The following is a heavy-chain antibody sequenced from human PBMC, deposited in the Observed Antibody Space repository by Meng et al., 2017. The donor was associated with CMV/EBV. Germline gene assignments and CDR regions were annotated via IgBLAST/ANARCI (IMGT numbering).Heavy chain of an antibody. CDR1: VGSFNGSY. J-gene: IGHJ5*02. D-gene: IGHD3-3*01. Sequence: PLCVLGLLKPWSSLPPSCAVSVGSFNGSYWSWIRQPPGKGLEWIGEINHSGSTNYNPSLKSRVTISVDTSKNQFSLKLSSVTAADTAVYYCARGSRRLPRFNWFDPWGQGTLVTVSS. CDR2: INHSGST. V-gene: IGHV4-34*01. CDR3: ARGSRRLPRFNWFDP.